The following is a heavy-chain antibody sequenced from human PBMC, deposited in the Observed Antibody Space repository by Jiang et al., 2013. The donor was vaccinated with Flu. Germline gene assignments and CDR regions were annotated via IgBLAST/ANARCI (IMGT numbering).Heavy chain of an antibody. J-gene: IGHJ3*02. Sequence: GPGLVKPSETLSLTCTVSGGSVSSGDYYWSWIRQPPGKGLEWIGYIYKSGSTYYNPSLRSRETMSIDKSENQFSLRLTSVTVADTAVYYCAAATSVTMWAFAIWGQGQWSPSLQ. CDR3: AAATSVTMWAFAI. V-gene: IGHV4-30-4*01. D-gene: IGHD3-10*02. CDR2: IYKSGST. CDR1: GGSVSSGDYY.